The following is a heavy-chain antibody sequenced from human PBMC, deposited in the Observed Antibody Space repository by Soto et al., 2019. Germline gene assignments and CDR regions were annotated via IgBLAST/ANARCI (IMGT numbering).Heavy chain of an antibody. V-gene: IGHV5-51*01. J-gene: IGHJ6*02. CDR1: GYTFINYW. CDR3: ARHVGGRDYYYGIDV. CDR2: IHPGDSDV. Sequence: GDSLKISCKASGYTFINYWIAWVRQMPGKGLEWMGIIHPGDSDVRYSPSFQGLVTFSADKSINTAYAQWSSLKASDTALYYCARHVGGRDYYYGIDVWGQGNTVTVS.